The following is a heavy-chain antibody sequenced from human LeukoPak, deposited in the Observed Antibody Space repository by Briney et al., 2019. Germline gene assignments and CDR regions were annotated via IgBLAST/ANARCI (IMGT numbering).Heavy chain of an antibody. CDR2: INKSGGST. Sequence: GGSLRLSCAASGFTFSSYAMTWVREAPGKGLEWVSVINKSGGSTYYADSVKGRFTISRDNSKNTPYLQMNSLRAEDTAVYYCAKDRWGSGGSGGGDYWGQGTLVTVSS. CDR1: GFTFSSYA. CDR3: AKDRWGSGGSGGGDY. V-gene: IGHV3-23*01. D-gene: IGHD2-15*01. J-gene: IGHJ4*02.